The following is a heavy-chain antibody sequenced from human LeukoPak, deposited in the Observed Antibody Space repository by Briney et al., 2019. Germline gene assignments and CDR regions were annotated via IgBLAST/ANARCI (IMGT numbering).Heavy chain of an antibody. CDR2: IYIDGST. D-gene: IGHD4-23*01. Sequence: GGSLRLSCAASGFSVYSHYMTWVRQAPGQGLEWVSVIYIDGSTYYADSVEGRFTISRDNTKNTLYLQMNSLCPGDRGVYVCAKLPVFWGQGALVTVSS. J-gene: IGHJ4*02. CDR3: AKLPVF. V-gene: IGHV3-66*02. CDR1: GFSVYSHY.